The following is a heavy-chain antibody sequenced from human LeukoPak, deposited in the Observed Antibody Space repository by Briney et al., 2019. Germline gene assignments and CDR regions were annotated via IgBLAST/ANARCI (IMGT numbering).Heavy chain of an antibody. Sequence: GGPLRFSWARPGFTFRSKARNGVGQAPAKGREGGAFIRYDGSNKYYADSVKGRFSISRDDSTNTLYLQMNGLRDEDTAVYHCAKSLDYTSSWFPFDYWGQGTLVTVSS. D-gene: IGHD6-13*01. V-gene: IGHV3-30*02. CDR2: IRYDGSNK. J-gene: IGHJ4*02. CDR1: GFTFRSKA. CDR3: AKSLDYTSSWFPFDY.